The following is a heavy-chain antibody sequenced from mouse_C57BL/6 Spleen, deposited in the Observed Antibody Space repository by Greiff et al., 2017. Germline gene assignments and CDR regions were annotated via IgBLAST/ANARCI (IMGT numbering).Heavy chain of an antibody. Sequence: EVKLQESGGGLVKPGGSLKLSCAASGFTFSDYGMHWVRQAPEKGLEWVAYISSGSSTIYYADTVKGRFTISRDNAKNTLFLQMTSLRSEDTAMYYCAIYSYAMDYWGQGTSVTVSS. V-gene: IGHV5-17*01. CDR2: ISSGSSTI. CDR3: AIYSYAMDY. J-gene: IGHJ4*01. D-gene: IGHD2-12*01. CDR1: GFTFSDYG.